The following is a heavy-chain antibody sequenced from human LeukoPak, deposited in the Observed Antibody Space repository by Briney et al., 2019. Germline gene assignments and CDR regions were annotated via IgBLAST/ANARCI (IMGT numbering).Heavy chain of an antibody. Sequence: SVTVSCKASGGTFSSYTISWVRQAPGQGLEWMGRIIPILGIANYAQKFQGRVTITADKSTSTAYMELSSLRSEDTAVYYCAHSGSYYQYYYGMDVWGQGTTVTVSS. D-gene: IGHD3-10*01. CDR1: GGTFSSYT. CDR3: AHSGSYYQYYYGMDV. CDR2: IIPILGIA. J-gene: IGHJ6*02. V-gene: IGHV1-69*02.